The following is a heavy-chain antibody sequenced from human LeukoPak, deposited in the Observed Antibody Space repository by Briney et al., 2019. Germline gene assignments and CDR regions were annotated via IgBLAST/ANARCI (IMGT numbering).Heavy chain of an antibody. V-gene: IGHV1-8*01. CDR1: GYTFTSYD. D-gene: IGHD3/OR15-3a*01. Sequence: ASVKVSCKASGYTFTSYDINWVRQATGQGLEWMGWMNPNSGNTGYAQKFQGRVTMTRNTSISTAYMELSSLRSEDTAVYYCARVDWLLLNYYGMDVWGQGTTVTVSS. J-gene: IGHJ6*02. CDR3: ARVDWLLLNYYGMDV. CDR2: MNPNSGNT.